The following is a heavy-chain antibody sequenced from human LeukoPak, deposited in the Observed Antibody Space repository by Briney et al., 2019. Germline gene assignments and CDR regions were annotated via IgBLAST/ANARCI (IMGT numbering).Heavy chain of an antibody. CDR2: IYYSGTT. CDR1: GGSISSSSYY. V-gene: IGHV4-39*07. J-gene: IGHJ4*02. CDR3: ARARGQSGVDY. D-gene: IGHD3-10*01. Sequence: RASETLSLTCTVSGGSISSSSYYWGWIRQPPGKGLEWIGSIYYSGTTNYNPSLKSRVTMSVDTSKNQFSLNLTSVTAADTAVYYCARARGQSGVDYWGQGTLVTVSS.